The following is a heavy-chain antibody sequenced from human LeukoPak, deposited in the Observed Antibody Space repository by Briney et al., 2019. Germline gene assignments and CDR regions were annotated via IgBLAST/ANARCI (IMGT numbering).Heavy chain of an antibody. D-gene: IGHD3-22*01. J-gene: IGHJ4*02. CDR3: AKVQPFYYYDSSGYYYFDY. Sequence: GGSLRLSCAASGFTFSSNAMSRVRQAPGKGLEWVSAISGSGGSTYYADSVKGRFTISRDNSKNTLYLQMNSLRAEDTAVYYCAKVQPFYYYDSSGYYYFDYWGQGTLVTVSS. V-gene: IGHV3-23*01. CDR2: ISGSGGST. CDR1: GFTFSSNA.